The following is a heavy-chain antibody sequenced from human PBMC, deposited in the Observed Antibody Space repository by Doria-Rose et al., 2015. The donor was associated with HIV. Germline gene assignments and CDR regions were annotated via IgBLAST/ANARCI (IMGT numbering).Heavy chain of an antibody. J-gene: IGHJ4*02. CDR2: IFSDDER. CDR1: GVSLSSPGMG. V-gene: IGHV2-26*01. D-gene: IGHD6-13*01. Sequence: QVQLVQSGPVLVKPTETLTLTCTVSGVSLSSPGMGVSWIRQPPGRALEWLANIFSDDERSYKTALKSRPTISRGTSKSQVVLTMTDMDPVDTATYYCARIKSSRWYHKYYFDFWGQGTLVIVSA. CDR3: ARIKSSRWYHKYYFDF.